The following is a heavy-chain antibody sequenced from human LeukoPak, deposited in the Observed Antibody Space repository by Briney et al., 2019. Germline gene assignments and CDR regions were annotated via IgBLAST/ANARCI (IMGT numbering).Heavy chain of an antibody. Sequence: SQTLSLTCAISGDSVSTNNAAWNWIRQSPSRGLEWLGRTWYTSKWNHEYAVSVKGRMTINTDTSKSQFSLQLNSVTPEDTAMYYCSRWQHAGYFDYWDQGTLVTVSS. J-gene: IGHJ4*02. V-gene: IGHV6-1*01. CDR1: GDSVSTNNAA. CDR2: TWYTSKWNH. CDR3: SRWQHAGYFDY.